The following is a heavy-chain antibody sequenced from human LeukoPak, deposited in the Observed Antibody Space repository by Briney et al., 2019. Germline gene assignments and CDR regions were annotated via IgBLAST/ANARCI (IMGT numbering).Heavy chain of an antibody. Sequence: PGGSLRLSCAASGFTFDDYGMSWVRQAPGKGLECVSGINWNGGSTGYADSVKGRFTISRDNAKNSLYLQMNGLRAEDTALYYCARDRRFRYCSSTSCYPNAFDIWGQGTVVTVSS. J-gene: IGHJ3*02. V-gene: IGHV3-20*04. CDR2: INWNGGST. CDR3: ARDRRFRYCSSTSCYPNAFDI. D-gene: IGHD2-2*01. CDR1: GFTFDDYG.